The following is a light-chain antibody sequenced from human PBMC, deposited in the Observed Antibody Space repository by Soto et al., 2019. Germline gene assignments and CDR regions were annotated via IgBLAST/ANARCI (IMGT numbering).Light chain of an antibody. Sequence: DIQMTQSPSTLSASVGDRVTITCRASQSFSTWLAWYQQKPGKAPKLLIYKASSLESGVPSRFSGSGSGTDFTLTISSLQPDDFATYYCQQYNSYPWTFGQGTKVEIK. CDR1: QSFSTW. CDR2: KAS. V-gene: IGKV1-5*03. CDR3: QQYNSYPWT. J-gene: IGKJ1*01.